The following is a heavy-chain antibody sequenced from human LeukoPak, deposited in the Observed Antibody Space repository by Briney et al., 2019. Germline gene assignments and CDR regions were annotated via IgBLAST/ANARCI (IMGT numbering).Heavy chain of an antibody. V-gene: IGHV3-23*01. Sequence: GGSLRLSCAASGFTFSTYGMSWVRQAPGKGLEWVSSITGSGGTTYSADPLKGRFTISRDNSKNTLYLQMNSLRAEDTAVYYCAKSKTPYCSSANCLMFDYWGQGALVTVSS. J-gene: IGHJ4*02. D-gene: IGHD2-2*01. CDR1: GFTFSTYG. CDR2: ITGSGGTT. CDR3: AKSKTPYCSSANCLMFDY.